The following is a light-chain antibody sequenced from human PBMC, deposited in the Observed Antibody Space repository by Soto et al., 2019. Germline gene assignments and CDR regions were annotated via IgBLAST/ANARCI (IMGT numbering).Light chain of an antibody. Sequence: QSALAQPASVSGAPGQSITISCTATNSDVNYVSWLQQHPGKAPKLMIYEVINRSSGVSARFSGSKSGNTASLTISGLQAEDEADYYCSSSTSSNTFVFGTGTKVTVL. CDR3: SSSTSSNTFV. CDR2: EVI. V-gene: IGLV2-14*01. CDR1: NSDVNY. J-gene: IGLJ1*01.